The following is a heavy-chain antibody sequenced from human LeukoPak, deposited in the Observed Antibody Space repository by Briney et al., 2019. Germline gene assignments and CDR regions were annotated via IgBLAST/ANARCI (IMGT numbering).Heavy chain of an antibody. V-gene: IGHV3-23*01. CDR1: GFTFSSYA. Sequence: GGSLRLSCAASGFTFSSYAMSWVRQAPGKGLEWVSAISGSGGSTYYADSVKGRFTIPRDNSKNTLYLQMNSLRAEDTAVYYCAKGLAGMVATVTLADWGQGTLVTVSS. D-gene: IGHD5-12*01. J-gene: IGHJ4*02. CDR2: ISGSGGST. CDR3: AKGLAGMVATVTLAD.